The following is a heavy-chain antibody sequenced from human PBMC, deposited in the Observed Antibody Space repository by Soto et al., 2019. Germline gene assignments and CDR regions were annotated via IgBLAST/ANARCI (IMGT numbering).Heavy chain of an antibody. V-gene: IGHV4-61*01. CDR2: IYYSGST. Sequence: SETLSLTCTVSGGSVSSGSYYWSWIRQPPGKGLEWIGYIYYSGSTNYNPSLKSRVTTSVDTSKNQFSLKLSSVTAADTAVYYCARVVSSWYYGMDVWGQGTTVTVSS. CDR1: GGSVSSGSYY. D-gene: IGHD2-2*01. CDR3: ARVVSSWYYGMDV. J-gene: IGHJ6*02.